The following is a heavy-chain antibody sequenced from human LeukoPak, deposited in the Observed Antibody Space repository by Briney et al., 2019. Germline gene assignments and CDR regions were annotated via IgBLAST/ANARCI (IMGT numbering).Heavy chain of an antibody. Sequence: PGGSLRLSCAASGFTFSSYSMNWVRQAPGKGLEWISYISHGSIRIFYADFVEGRFTVSRDDAKNALYLQMNSLRVEDTAVYYCARDPGYSYAMDSWGQGTLVIVSS. CDR1: GFTFSSYS. V-gene: IGHV3-48*01. J-gene: IGHJ4*02. D-gene: IGHD5-18*01. CDR2: ISHGSIRI. CDR3: ARDPGYSYAMDS.